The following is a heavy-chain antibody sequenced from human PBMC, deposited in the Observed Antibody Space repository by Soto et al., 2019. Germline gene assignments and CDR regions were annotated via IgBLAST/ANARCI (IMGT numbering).Heavy chain of an antibody. Sequence: QVQLVESGGGVVQPGRSLRLSCAASGFTFSSYGMHWVRQAPGEGLEWVAVISSDGSNKYYADSVKGRFTISRDNSKNTLYLQMNSLRAEDTAVYYCAKDHSSSDPLGWGQGTLVTVSS. J-gene: IGHJ4*02. D-gene: IGHD6-6*01. CDR3: AKDHSSSDPLG. CDR2: ISSDGSNK. V-gene: IGHV3-30*18. CDR1: GFTFSSYG.